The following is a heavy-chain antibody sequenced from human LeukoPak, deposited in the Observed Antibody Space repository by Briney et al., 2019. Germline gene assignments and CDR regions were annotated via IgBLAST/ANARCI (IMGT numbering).Heavy chain of an antibody. Sequence: PGRSLRLSCAASGFTFSTYDMSWVRQAPGKGLEWVSSVSHSGTDTYYADSVKGRFTISRDNSKNTLYLQMNSLRAEDTAVYYCANPLLSGSYPSLRFDYWGQGTLVTVSS. CDR3: ANPLLSGSYPSLRFDY. D-gene: IGHD1-26*01. CDR2: VSHSGTDT. CDR1: GFTFSTYD. V-gene: IGHV3-23*01. J-gene: IGHJ4*02.